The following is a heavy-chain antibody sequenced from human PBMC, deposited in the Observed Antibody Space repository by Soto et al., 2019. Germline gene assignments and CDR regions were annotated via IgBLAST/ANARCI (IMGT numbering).Heavy chain of an antibody. V-gene: IGHV4-39*01. CDR1: GGSISSSSYY. D-gene: IGHD6-19*01. CDR3: ARQSSGWYNWFDP. Sequence: QLQLQESGPGLVKPSETLSLTCSVSGGSISSSSYYWGWIRQPPGKGLEWIGSIYYSGSIYYNPSLNSRVPXPXDXXKNQFSLKLSSVTAAETAVYYCARQSSGWYNWFDPWGQGTLVTVSS. CDR2: IYYSGSI. J-gene: IGHJ5*02.